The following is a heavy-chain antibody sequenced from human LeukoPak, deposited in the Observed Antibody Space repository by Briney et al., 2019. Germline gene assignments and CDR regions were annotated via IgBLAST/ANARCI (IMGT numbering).Heavy chain of an antibody. D-gene: IGHD6-19*01. CDR3: TREVSGWRGGAFDL. Sequence: GGSLRLSCAASGFSFSTSNMNWVRQAPGKGLEWVSYISGSSSTIYYADPVKGRFTISRDNAKNSLYLQMNSLRVDDTAVYYCTREVSGWRGGAFDLWGQGTMVTVSS. CDR1: GFSFSTSN. CDR2: ISGSSSTI. V-gene: IGHV3-48*04. J-gene: IGHJ3*01.